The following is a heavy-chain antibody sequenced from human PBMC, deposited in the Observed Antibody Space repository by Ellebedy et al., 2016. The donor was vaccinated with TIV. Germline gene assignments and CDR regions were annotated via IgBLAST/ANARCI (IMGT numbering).Heavy chain of an antibody. V-gene: IGHV4-4*07. J-gene: IGHJ1*01. D-gene: IGHD2-15*01. Sequence: SETLSLTXTVSGGSISSYYWSWIRQPAGKGLEWIGRIYTSGSTNYNPSLKSRVTMSVDTSKNQFSLKLSSVTAADTAVYYCARVGYCSGGSCQGYFQHWGQGTLVTVSS. CDR3: ARVGYCSGGSCQGYFQH. CDR2: IYTSGST. CDR1: GGSISSYY.